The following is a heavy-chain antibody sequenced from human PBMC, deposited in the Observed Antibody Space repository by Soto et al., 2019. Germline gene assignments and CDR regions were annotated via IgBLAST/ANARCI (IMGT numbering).Heavy chain of an antibody. D-gene: IGHD5-18*01. CDR2: INHSGST. CDR1: GGSFSGYY. Sequence: QVQLQQWGAGLLKPSETLSLTCAVYGGSFSGYYWSWIRQPPGKGLEWIGEINHSGSTNYNPSLKSRVTISVDTSKNQFSLKLSSVTAADTAVYYCARGGYSYGYRYWYFDLWGRGTLVTVSS. CDR3: ARGGYSYGYRYWYFDL. J-gene: IGHJ2*01. V-gene: IGHV4-34*01.